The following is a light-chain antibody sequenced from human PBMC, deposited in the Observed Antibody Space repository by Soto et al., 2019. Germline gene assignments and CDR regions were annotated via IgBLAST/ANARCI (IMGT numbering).Light chain of an antibody. J-gene: IGLJ1*01. CDR1: SSDVGGYNY. Sequence: QSVLTQAASVSGSPGQSITISCTGTSSDVGGYNYVSWYQHHPGKAPKPMIYDVSNRPSGVSNRFSGSKSGNTASLTISGLQPEDEADYYCSSYTTSNTRQIVFGTGTKVTVL. CDR2: DVS. CDR3: SSYTTSNTRQIV. V-gene: IGLV2-14*03.